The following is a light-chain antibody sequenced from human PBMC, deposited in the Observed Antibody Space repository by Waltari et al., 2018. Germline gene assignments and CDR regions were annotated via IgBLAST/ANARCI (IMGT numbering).Light chain of an antibody. CDR2: WAS. V-gene: IGKV4-1*01. CDR3: QQYYSTLW. J-gene: IGKJ1*01. CDR1: QSVLYSSNNKNY. Sequence: DIVMTQSPDSLAVSMGERATINCKSSQSVLYSSNNKNYLALYQQKTGQPPKMLIYWASTRESGVPDRFSGSGSGTDFTLTISSLQAEDVAVYYCQQYYSTLWFGQGTKVEIK.